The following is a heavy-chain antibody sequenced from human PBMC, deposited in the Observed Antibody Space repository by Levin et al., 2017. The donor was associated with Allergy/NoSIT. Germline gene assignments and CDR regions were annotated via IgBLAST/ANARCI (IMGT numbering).Heavy chain of an antibody. CDR3: AKAEGLVSGELEC. CDR1: GFTFNRCA. D-gene: IGHD5/OR15-5a*01. V-gene: IGHV3-23*01. CDR2: ISSSGGIT. J-gene: IGHJ1*01. Sequence: GESLKISCAASGFTFNRCAMSWVRQAPGKGLEWVSSISSSGGITSYGDSVKGRFTISRDNSKNTVYLEMNSLRVEDTAIYYCAKAEGLVSGELECWGQGTLVTVSS.